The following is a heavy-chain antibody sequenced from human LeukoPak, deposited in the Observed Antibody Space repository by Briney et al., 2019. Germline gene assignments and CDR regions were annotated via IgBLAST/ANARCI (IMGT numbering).Heavy chain of an antibody. V-gene: IGHV4-59*08. Sequence: SETLSLTCTVSGGSISSYYRSWIRQPPGKGLEWIGYIYYSGSTNYNPSLKSRVTISVDTSKNQFSLKLSSVTAADTAVYYCARLDEDGDYVFDPWGQGTLVTVSS. J-gene: IGHJ5*02. CDR3: ARLDEDGDYVFDP. CDR2: IYYSGST. D-gene: IGHD4-17*01. CDR1: GGSISSYY.